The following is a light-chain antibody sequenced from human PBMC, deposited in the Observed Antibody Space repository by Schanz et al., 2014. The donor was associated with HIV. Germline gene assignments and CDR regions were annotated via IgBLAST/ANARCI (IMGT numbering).Light chain of an antibody. V-gene: IGKV1-39*01. CDR1: QRISTY. Sequence: DIQMTQSPSSLSASVGDRVTITCRASQRISTYLNWYQQKPGKAPSLLIYAASSLQTGVPSRFSGSGAGSDFPLTINNLQPDDSATYYCQQSYNSPHTFGPGTTVDIK. J-gene: IGKJ3*01. CDR2: AAS. CDR3: QQSYNSPHT.